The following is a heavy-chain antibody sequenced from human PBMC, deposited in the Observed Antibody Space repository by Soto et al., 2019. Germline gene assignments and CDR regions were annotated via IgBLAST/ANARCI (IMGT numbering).Heavy chain of an antibody. V-gene: IGHV4-4*07. D-gene: IGHD4-17*01. CDR3: ASALLDYGDYYFDN. CDR2: TVISGST. Sequence: SETLSLTCTVSGGSIRGYYWIWTRQPAGKGLEWIGRTVISGSTNYNPSLESRLTMSVDMSKNQFSMKLSSVTAADTAVYYCASALLDYGDYYFDNWGQGALVTV. CDR1: GGSIRGYY. J-gene: IGHJ4*02.